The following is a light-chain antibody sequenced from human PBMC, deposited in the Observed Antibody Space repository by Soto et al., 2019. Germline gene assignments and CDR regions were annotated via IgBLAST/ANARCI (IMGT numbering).Light chain of an antibody. CDR2: DVT. CDR3: SSFTSSSSYV. V-gene: IGLV2-14*01. Sequence: SALTQPASVSGSPGQSITLLCTGTSSDFGIYNSVSWYQQHPGKAPKLMIHDVTNRPSGVSSRFSGSRSGNTASLTISGLQADDEADYYCSSFTSSSSYVFGPGTKVTVL. J-gene: IGLJ1*01. CDR1: SSDFGIYNS.